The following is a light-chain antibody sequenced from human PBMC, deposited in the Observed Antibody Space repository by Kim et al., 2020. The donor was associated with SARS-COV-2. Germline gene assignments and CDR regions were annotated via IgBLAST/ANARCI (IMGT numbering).Light chain of an antibody. CDR2: KVS. CDR1: QSLVDRDGNTY. J-gene: IGKJ2*01. CDR3: MQGTHWPRT. Sequence: DAVLTQSPLSLPVTLGQPASISCRSSQSLVDRDGNTYLNWFQQRPGQSPRRLIYKVSNRGSGVPDRFHGSGSGTEFTLKISSVEAEDVGVYYFMQGTHWPRTFGQGTKLEIK. V-gene: IGKV2-30*01.